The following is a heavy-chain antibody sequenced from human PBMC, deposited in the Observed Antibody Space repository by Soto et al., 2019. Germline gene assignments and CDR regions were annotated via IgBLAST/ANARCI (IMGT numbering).Heavy chain of an antibody. CDR1: GGTFSSYA. V-gene: IGHV1-69*06. Sequence: ASVKVSCKASGGTFSSYAISWVRQAPGQGLEWMGGIIPIFGTANYAQKFQGRVTITADKSTSTAYMELSSLRSEDTAVYYCASGHCGGDCYSGSAQYYFDYWGQGTLVTVSS. D-gene: IGHD2-21*02. CDR3: ASGHCGGDCYSGSAQYYFDY. J-gene: IGHJ4*02. CDR2: IIPIFGTA.